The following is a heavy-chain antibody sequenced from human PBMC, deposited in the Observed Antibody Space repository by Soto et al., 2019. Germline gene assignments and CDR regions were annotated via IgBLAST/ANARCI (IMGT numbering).Heavy chain of an antibody. CDR1: GFTFSDYG. D-gene: IGHD5-18*01. CDR3: VGDSTDTFMVNDLDS. J-gene: IGHJ4*02. Sequence: GGSLRLSCATSGFTFSDYGMNWVRQAPGKGLEWVAVIWYDGGHKYYADSVKGRFTISRDNSKDTLYLQMNSLRAEDMAVYYCVGDSTDTFMVNDLDSWGQEGTLVTVSS. CDR2: IWYDGGHK. V-gene: IGHV3-33*01.